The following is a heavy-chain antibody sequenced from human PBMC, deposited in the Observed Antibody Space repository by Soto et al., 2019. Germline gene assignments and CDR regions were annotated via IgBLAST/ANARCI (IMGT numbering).Heavy chain of an antibody. D-gene: IGHD6-6*01. CDR1: GGSFSGYY. CDR3: ARGEVVRGGASIAARHYYYYYGMDV. V-gene: IGHV4-34*01. Sequence: SETLSLTCAVYGGSFSGYYWSRIRQPPGKGLEWIGEINHSGSTNYNPSLKSRVTISVDTSKNQFSLKLSSVTAADTAVYYCARGEVVRGGASIAARHYYYYYGMDVWGQGTTVTVSS. CDR2: INHSGST. J-gene: IGHJ6*02.